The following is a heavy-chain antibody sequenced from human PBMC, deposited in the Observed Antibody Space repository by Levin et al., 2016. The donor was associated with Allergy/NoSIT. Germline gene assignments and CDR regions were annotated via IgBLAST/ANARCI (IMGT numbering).Heavy chain of an antibody. J-gene: IGHJ4*02. Sequence: WIRQPPGKGLEWIGHIFYSGATNYNPSLKSRVTISLDTSKNQFSLNLGSVAAADTAIYYCARRKYSDGSGLWYFFDYWGQGTLVTVSS. V-gene: IGHV4-59*08. D-gene: IGHD3-22*01. CDR2: IFYSGAT. CDR3: ARRKYSDGSGLWYFFDY.